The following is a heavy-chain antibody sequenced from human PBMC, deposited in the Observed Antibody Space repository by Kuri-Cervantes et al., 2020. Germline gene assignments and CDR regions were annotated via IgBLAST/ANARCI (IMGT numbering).Heavy chain of an antibody. J-gene: IGHJ4*02. Sequence: SETLSLTCTVSGGSISSGGYYWSWIRQHPGKGLEWIGYIYYSGSTNYNPSLKTRVTISVDTSRNQFSLMTSSVTAADTAVYYCARVDSSGSWHFDSWGQGTLVTVSS. D-gene: IGHD3-22*01. CDR1: GGSISSGGYY. CDR2: IYYSGST. V-gene: IGHV4-30-4*08. CDR3: ARVDSSGSWHFDS.